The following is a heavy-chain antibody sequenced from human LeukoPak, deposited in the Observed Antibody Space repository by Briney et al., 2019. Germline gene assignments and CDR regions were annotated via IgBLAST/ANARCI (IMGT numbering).Heavy chain of an antibody. V-gene: IGHV3-30-3*01. CDR1: GFTFSSYA. CDR2: ISYDGSNK. Sequence: PGGSLRLSCAASGFTFSSYAMHWVRQAPGKGLEWVAVISYDGSNKYYADSVKGRFTISRDNSKNTLYLQMNSLRAEDTAVYYCAREGVEIVVVTTYYFDYWGQGTLVTVTS. CDR3: AREGVEIVVVTTYYFDY. D-gene: IGHD3-22*01. J-gene: IGHJ4*02.